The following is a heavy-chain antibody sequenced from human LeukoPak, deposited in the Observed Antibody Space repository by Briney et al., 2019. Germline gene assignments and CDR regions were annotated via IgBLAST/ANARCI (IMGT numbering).Heavy chain of an antibody. CDR3: ASYVSGPSPFYFDY. CDR2: IYYSGST. CDR1: GGSISSYY. D-gene: IGHD3-16*01. Sequence: PSETLSLTCTVSGGSISSYYWSWIRQPPGKGLEWIGYIYYSGSTNYNPSLKSRVTISVDTSKNQFSLKLSSVTAADTAVYYCASYVSGPSPFYFDYWGQGTLVTVSS. V-gene: IGHV4-59*08. J-gene: IGHJ4*02.